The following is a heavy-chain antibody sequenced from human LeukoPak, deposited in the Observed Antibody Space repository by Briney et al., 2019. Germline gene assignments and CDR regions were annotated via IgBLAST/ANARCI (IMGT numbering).Heavy chain of an antibody. Sequence: EASVKVSCRASGYTFTSYGISWVRQAPGQGLEGMGWISAYNGNTNYAQKLQGRVTMTTDTSTSKAYMELRSLRSDATAVYYCARDTSPDDAFDIWGQGTMVTVSS. J-gene: IGHJ3*02. V-gene: IGHV1-18*01. CDR3: ARDTSPDDAFDI. CDR1: GYTFTSYG. CDR2: ISAYNGNT.